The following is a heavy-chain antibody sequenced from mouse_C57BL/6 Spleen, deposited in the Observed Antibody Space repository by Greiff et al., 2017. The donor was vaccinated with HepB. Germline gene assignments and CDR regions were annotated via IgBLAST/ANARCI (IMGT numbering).Heavy chain of an antibody. Sequence: QVQLQQPGAELVMPGASVKLSCKASGYTFTSYWMHWVKQRPGQGLEWIGEIDPSDSYTNYNQKFKGKSTLTVDKSSSTAYMQLSSLTSEDSAVYYCARPLITTVVVGHWYFDVWGTGTTVTVSS. CDR1: GYTFTSYW. D-gene: IGHD1-1*01. CDR2: IDPSDSYT. V-gene: IGHV1-69*01. CDR3: ARPLITTVVVGHWYFDV. J-gene: IGHJ1*03.